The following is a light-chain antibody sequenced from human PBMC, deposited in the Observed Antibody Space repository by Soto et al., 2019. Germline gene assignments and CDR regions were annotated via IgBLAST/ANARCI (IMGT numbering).Light chain of an antibody. CDR1: QSVSSN. CDR3: EQYNTWLRT. J-gene: IGKJ1*01. V-gene: IGKV3-15*01. CDR2: GAS. Sequence: EIVMTQSPATLSVSPGERATLSCRASQSVSSNLAWYQQKPGQAPRLLIYGASTRATGIPARFSGSGSGTEFTLAISSLQSEDFAVYYCEQYNTWLRTFGQGTKGEIK.